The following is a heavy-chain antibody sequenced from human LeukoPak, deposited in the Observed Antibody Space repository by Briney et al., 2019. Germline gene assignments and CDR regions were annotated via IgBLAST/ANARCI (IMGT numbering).Heavy chain of an antibody. V-gene: IGHV4-34*01. CDR1: GGSFSGYY. CDR2: INHSGST. Sequence: SETLSLTCAVYGGSFSGYYWSWIRQPPGKGLEWIGEINHSGSTNYNPSLKSRVIISVDTSKNQFSLKLSSVTAADTAVYYCAGSPTVVPAAKYYFDYWGQGTLVTVSS. D-gene: IGHD2-2*01. CDR3: AGSPTVVPAAKYYFDY. J-gene: IGHJ4*02.